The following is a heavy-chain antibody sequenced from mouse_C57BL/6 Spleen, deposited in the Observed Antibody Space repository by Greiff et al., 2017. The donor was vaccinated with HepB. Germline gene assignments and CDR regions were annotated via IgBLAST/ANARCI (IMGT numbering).Heavy chain of an antibody. CDR1: GYTFTGYW. V-gene: IGHV1-9*01. J-gene: IGHJ2*01. Sequence: VKLMESGAELMKPGASVKLSCKATGYTFTGYWIEWVKQRPGHGLEWIGEILPGSGSTNYNEKFKGKATFTADTSSNTAYMQLSSLTTEDSAIYYCARGYYSNYQVSYYFDYWGQGTTLTVSS. CDR2: ILPGSGST. D-gene: IGHD2-5*01. CDR3: ARGYYSNYQVSYYFDY.